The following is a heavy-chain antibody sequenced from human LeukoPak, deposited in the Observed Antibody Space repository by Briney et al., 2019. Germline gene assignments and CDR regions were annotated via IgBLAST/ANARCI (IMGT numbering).Heavy chain of an antibody. CDR3: ASNGGPFRYSYGLDAFDI. CDR1: GFTFSSYA. V-gene: IGHV3-23*01. J-gene: IGHJ3*02. Sequence: PGGSLRLSCAASGFTFSSYAMSWIRQAPGKGLEWVSGISGSGGSTNYADSVKGRFTLSRDNSKNTLYLQMNSLRAEDTAVYYCASNGGPFRYSYGLDAFDIWGQGTMVTVSS. D-gene: IGHD5-18*01. CDR2: ISGSGGST.